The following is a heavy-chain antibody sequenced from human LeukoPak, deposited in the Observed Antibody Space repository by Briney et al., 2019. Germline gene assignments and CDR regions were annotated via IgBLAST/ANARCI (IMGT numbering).Heavy chain of an antibody. V-gene: IGHV1-24*01. J-gene: IGHJ5*02. Sequence: ASVKVSCKVSGYTLTELSMHWVRQAPGEGLEWMGGFDPEDGETIYAQKFQGRVTMTEDTSTDTAYMELSSLRSEDTAVYYCATGVYYYGSGSYYNGANWFDPWGQGTLVTVSS. CDR3: ATGVYYYGSGSYYNGANWFDP. CDR2: FDPEDGET. D-gene: IGHD3-10*01. CDR1: GYTLTELS.